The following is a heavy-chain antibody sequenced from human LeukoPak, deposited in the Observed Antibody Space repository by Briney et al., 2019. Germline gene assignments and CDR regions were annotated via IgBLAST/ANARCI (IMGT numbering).Heavy chain of an antibody. CDR3: ARDGWDCSGGSCYSAFDP. CDR2: IYYSGST. J-gene: IGHJ5*02. Sequence: TSETLSLTCTVSGGSLSSSSYYWGWIRQPPGKGLEWIGSIYYSGSTYYNPSLKSRVTISVDTSKNQFSLKLSSVTAADTAVYYCARDGWDCSGGSCYSAFDPWGQGTLVTVSS. CDR1: GGSLSSSSYY. D-gene: IGHD2-15*01. V-gene: IGHV4-39*07.